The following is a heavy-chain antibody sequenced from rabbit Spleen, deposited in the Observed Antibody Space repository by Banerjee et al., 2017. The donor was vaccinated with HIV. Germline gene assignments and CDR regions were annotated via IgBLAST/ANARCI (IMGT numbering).Heavy chain of an antibody. V-gene: IGHV1S40*01. CDR3: ARDLVAVIGWNFNL. CDR2: IAPDYDNT. Sequence: QSLQESGGDLVQPGASLTLTCTASGFSFITNTYMCWVRQAPGKGLEWIACIAPDYDNTDYASWAKGRFTISKTSSTTVTLQMTSLTAADTATYFCARDLVAVIGWNFNLWGPGTLVTVS. D-gene: IGHD1-1*01. J-gene: IGHJ4*01. CDR1: GFSFITNTY.